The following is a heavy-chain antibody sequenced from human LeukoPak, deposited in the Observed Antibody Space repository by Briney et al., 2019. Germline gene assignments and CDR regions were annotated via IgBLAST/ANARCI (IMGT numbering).Heavy chain of an antibody. CDR1: GXTFSNYG. CDR2: IWYDGTNT. CDR3: ARDRTSGYRLPVDY. J-gene: IGHJ4*02. D-gene: IGHD2-2*01. V-gene: IGHV3-33*01. Sequence: PGRSLRLSWAASGXTFSNYGMHWVRQAPGKGLEWVAVIWYDGTNTYYGDSVKGRFTISRDNSKNTLYLHMNSLRAEDTAVYYCARDRTSGYRLPVDYWGQGSLVSVSS.